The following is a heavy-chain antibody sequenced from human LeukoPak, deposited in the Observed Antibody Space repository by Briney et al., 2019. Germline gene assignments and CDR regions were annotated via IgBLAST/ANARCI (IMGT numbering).Heavy chain of an antibody. Sequence: PGGSLRLSCAASGFTFSSYSMNWVRQAPGKGLERVSSISSSSSYIYYADSVKGRFTISSDNAKNSLYLQMNSLRAEDTAVYYCARDLKNRGGYSYGYYFDYWGQGTLVTVSS. CDR2: ISSSSSYI. D-gene: IGHD5-18*01. V-gene: IGHV3-21*01. CDR3: ARDLKNRGGYSYGYYFDY. CDR1: GFTFSSYS. J-gene: IGHJ4*02.